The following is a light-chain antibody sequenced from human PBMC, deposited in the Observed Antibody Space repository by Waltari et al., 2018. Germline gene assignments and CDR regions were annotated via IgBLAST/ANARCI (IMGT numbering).Light chain of an antibody. CDR2: EVS. J-gene: IGLJ7*01. V-gene: IGLV2-14*01. CDR3: SSSTTSRTL. CDR1: SSDVGGYNY. Sequence: QSALTQPASVSGSPGQSITLSCTGTSSDVGGYNYVSWYQQHPGKAPKLMIYEVSNRPSGVSNRFSGSKSGNTASLTISGLQAEDEADYYCSSSTTSRTLFGGGTQLTVL.